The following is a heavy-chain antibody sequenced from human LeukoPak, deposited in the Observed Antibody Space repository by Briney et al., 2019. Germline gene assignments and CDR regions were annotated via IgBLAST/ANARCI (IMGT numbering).Heavy chain of an antibody. CDR3: ATSWVEMATIADY. J-gene: IGHJ4*02. CDR1: GFTFSSYG. D-gene: IGHD5-24*01. V-gene: IGHV3-30*03. CDR2: ISYDGSNK. Sequence: PGGSLRLSCAASGFTFSSYGMHWVRQAPGKGLEWVAVISYDGSNKYYADPVKGRFTISRDNSKNTLYLQMNSLRAEDTAVYYCATSWVEMATIADYWGQGTLVTVSS.